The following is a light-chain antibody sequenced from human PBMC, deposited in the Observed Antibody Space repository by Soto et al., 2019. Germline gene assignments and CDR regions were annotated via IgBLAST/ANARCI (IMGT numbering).Light chain of an antibody. Sequence: EIIMTQSPATLSVSPGESATLSCRASRSVSTNLAWYQQKPGHPPRVLIYGASTRAPGIPARFSGSGSGTEFTLTTSSLQPEDYAVSYCQQLDNWHPQTFGQGTRLEI. CDR2: GAS. CDR1: RSVSTN. J-gene: IGKJ2*01. V-gene: IGKV3-15*01. CDR3: QQLDNWHPQT.